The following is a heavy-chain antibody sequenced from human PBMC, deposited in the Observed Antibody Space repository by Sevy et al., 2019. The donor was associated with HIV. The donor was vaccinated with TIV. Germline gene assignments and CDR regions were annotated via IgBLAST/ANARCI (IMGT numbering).Heavy chain of an antibody. J-gene: IGHJ4*02. CDR1: GYSFTSHW. V-gene: IGHV5-51*01. CDR3: ATSRSGYFDSSGYYIY. Sequence: GESLKISCQGSGYSFTSHWIGWVRHMPWKGLEWMGIIYPDDSETRYSPSFQGQVTFSADKSISTAYLQWSSLKASDTAMYYCATSRSGYFDSSGYYIYWGQGTLVTVSS. CDR2: IYPDDSET. D-gene: IGHD3-22*01.